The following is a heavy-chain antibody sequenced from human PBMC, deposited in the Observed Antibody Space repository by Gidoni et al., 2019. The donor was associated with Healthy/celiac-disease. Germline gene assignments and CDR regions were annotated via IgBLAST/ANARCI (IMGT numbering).Heavy chain of an antibody. CDR3: AGFSSGYYYDY. D-gene: IGHD3-22*01. Sequence: EVQLVESGGGLVKPGGSLRLSCAASGFTCSSYSMNGVRQAPGKGLEWVSSISSSSSYIYYADSVKGRFTISRDNAKNSLYLQMNSLRAEDTAVYYCAGFSSGYYYDYWGQGTLVTVSS. V-gene: IGHV3-21*01. CDR1: GFTCSSYS. J-gene: IGHJ4*02. CDR2: ISSSSSYI.